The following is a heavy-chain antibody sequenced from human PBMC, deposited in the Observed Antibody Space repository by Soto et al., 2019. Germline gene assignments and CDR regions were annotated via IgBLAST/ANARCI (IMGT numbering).Heavy chain of an antibody. Sequence: ASETLSLTWTVSGGSITSGGYYWSWIRQHPGKGLEWIGYIYYSGSTYYNPSLKSRVTISVDTSKNQFSLELSSVTAADTAVYYCARSYYDFWSGYYRYYYYYGMDVWGQGTTVTVSS. V-gene: IGHV4-31*02. CDR2: IYYSGST. J-gene: IGHJ6*02. CDR3: ARSYYDFWSGYYRYYYYYGMDV. CDR1: GGSITSGGYY. D-gene: IGHD3-3*01.